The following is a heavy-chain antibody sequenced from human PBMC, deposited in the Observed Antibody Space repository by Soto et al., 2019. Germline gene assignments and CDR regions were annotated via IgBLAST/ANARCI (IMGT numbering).Heavy chain of an antibody. Sequence: GASVKVSCKASGYTFTSYDINWVRQATGQGLEWMGWMNPNSGNTGYAQKFQGRVTMTGNTSISTAYMELSSLRSEDTAVYYCARGYCGGDCYWSSHYYYYMDVWGKGTTVTVSS. J-gene: IGHJ6*03. D-gene: IGHD2-21*01. V-gene: IGHV1-8*01. CDR1: GYTFTSYD. CDR3: ARGYCGGDCYWSSHYYYYMDV. CDR2: MNPNSGNT.